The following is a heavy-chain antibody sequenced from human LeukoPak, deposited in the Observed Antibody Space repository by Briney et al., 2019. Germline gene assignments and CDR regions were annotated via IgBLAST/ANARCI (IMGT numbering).Heavy chain of an antibody. CDR2: IFGWGGSA. CDR1: GFTFNSYA. D-gene: IGHD6-19*01. Sequence: GGSLRPSCAASGFTFNSYAMYWFAEARGRGLEGFSGIFGWGGSAHSPDSVKGRFTIPKDNSKNTVYLQMDSLRVEDTAVYYCGKTTTGYSSGRYPGWPVDYWGQGTLVTVSS. J-gene: IGHJ4*02. CDR3: GKTTTGYSSGRYPGWPVDY. V-gene: IGHV3-23*01.